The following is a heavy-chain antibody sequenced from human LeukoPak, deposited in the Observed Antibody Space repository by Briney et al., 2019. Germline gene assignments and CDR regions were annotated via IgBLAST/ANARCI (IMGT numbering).Heavy chain of an antibody. V-gene: IGHV3-9*01. CDR1: GFTFDYYA. J-gene: IGHJ5*02. CDR3: AKGTRLLQGGWFDP. Sequence: GRSLRLSCAASGFTFDYYAMHWVRQAPGKGLEWVSGISWNSGSIGYADSVKGRFTISRDNAKNSLYLQMNSLRAEDTALYYCAKGTRLLQGGWFDPWGQGTLVTVSS. CDR2: ISWNSGSI. D-gene: IGHD5-12*01.